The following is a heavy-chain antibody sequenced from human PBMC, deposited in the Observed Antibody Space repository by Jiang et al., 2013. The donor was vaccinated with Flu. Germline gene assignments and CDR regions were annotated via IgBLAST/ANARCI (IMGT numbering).Heavy chain of an antibody. D-gene: IGHD5-24*01. CDR2: IIPILGIA. CDR3: ASDQEMATILYDY. J-gene: IGHJ4*02. CDR1: GGTFSSYA. Sequence: SGAEVKKPGSSVKVSCKASGGTFSSYAISWVRQAPGQGLEWMGRIIPILGIANYAQKFQGRVTITADKSTSTAYMELSSLRSEDTAVYYCASDQEMATILYDYWGQGTLVTVSS. V-gene: IGHV1-69*04.